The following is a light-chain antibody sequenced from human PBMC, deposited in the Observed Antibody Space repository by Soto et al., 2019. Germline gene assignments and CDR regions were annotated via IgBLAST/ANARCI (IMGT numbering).Light chain of an antibody. V-gene: IGKV3-20*01. Sequence: EIVLTQSPGTLSLSPGERATLSCGASQSVTSSYLAWYQQKPGQAPRLLIYAASSRATGIPDRFIGSGSGTDFTLIISRLEPEDSAVYYCHQYGHAPQTFGQGTKVEIK. J-gene: IGKJ1*01. CDR3: HQYGHAPQT. CDR1: QSVTSSY. CDR2: AAS.